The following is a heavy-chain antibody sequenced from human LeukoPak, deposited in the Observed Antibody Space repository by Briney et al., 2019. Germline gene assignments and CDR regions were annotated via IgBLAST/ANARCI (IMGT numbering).Heavy chain of an antibody. V-gene: IGHV4-39*07. Sequence: SETLSLTCTVSGGSISSGSYYWSWIRQPAGKGLEWIGSIYYSGSTYYNPSLKSRVTMSVDTSKNQFSLKLSSVTAADTAVYYCATAPNRYYFDYWGQGTLVTVSS. CDR1: GGSISSGSYY. CDR2: IYYSGST. CDR3: ATAPNRYYFDY. J-gene: IGHJ4*02. D-gene: IGHD3-16*02.